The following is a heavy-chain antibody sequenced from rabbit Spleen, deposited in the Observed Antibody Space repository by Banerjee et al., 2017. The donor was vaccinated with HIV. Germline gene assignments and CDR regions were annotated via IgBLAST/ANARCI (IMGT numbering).Heavy chain of an antibody. CDR1: GFSFSNKAV. J-gene: IGHJ4*02. CDR2: INAVTGRP. V-gene: IGHV1S45*01. Sequence: QEQLVESGGGLVKPEGSLKLSCTASGFSFSNKAVVCWVRQAPGKGLEWIACINAVTGRPVYASWAKGRFTFSKTSSTTVTLQMTSLTAADTATYFCARDPNYASGHYIYSFWGPGTLVTV. CDR3: ARDPNYASGHYIYSF. D-gene: IGHD1-1*01.